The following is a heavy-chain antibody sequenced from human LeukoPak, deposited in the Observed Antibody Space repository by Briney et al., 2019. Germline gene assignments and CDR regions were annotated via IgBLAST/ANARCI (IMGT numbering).Heavy chain of an antibody. J-gene: IGHJ4*02. CDR1: GFTFSSYA. CDR3: AKSRTGVYYFDY. V-gene: IGHV3-30-3*02. CDR2: ISYDGSNK. D-gene: IGHD3-10*01. Sequence: GRSLRLSCAASGFTFSSYAMRWVRQAPGKGLEWVAVISYDGSNKYYADSVKGRFTISRDNSKNTLYLQMNSLRAEDTAVYYCAKSRTGVYYFDYWGQGTLVTVSS.